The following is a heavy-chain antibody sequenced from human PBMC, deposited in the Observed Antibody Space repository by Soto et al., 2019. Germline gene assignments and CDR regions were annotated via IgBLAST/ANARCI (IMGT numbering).Heavy chain of an antibody. V-gene: IGHV4-59*01. CDR2: IYYSGST. D-gene: IGHD3-3*01. CDR1: GGSISSYY. J-gene: IGHJ4*02. CDR3: ARGDYYDFWSGYGYYFDY. Sequence: QVQLQESGPGLVKPSETLSLTCTVSGGSISSYYWSWIRQPPGKGLEWIGYIYYSGSTNYNPSLKSRVTISVDTSKKQFSLKLSSVTAADTAVYYCARGDYYDFWSGYGYYFDYWGQGTLVTVSS.